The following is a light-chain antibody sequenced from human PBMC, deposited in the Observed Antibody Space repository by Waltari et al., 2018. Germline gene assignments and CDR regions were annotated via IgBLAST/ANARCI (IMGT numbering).Light chain of an antibody. CDR1: RSVSSSY. CDR3: HHYADSSYT. V-gene: IGKV3-20*01. CDR2: GAS. J-gene: IGKJ2*01. Sequence: EIVLTQSPGTLSLSPGERATLSCRTSRSVSSSYLAWYQQNPGQAPRLAIYGASSRATGTPDRFSGSGSGADFTLTISRLEPEDFAVYYCHHYADSSYTFGQGTKLEI.